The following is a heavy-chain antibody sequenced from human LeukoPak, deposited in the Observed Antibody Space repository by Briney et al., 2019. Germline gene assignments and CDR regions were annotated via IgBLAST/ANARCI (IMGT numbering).Heavy chain of an antibody. CDR1: GLTFSSHW. CDR2: SSTHGSRP. V-gene: IGHV3-74*01. D-gene: IGHD2-15*01. J-gene: IGHJ4*02. Sequence: GGSLRLSCAASGLTFSSHWMRWVRQPPGKGLGWISGSSTHGSRPRYAASVTRPPTISRSHTTNTMSLKMNSLRAADTAVYSRVRDGQGPTPLDYWGQGTLVTASS. CDR3: VRDGQGPTPLDY.